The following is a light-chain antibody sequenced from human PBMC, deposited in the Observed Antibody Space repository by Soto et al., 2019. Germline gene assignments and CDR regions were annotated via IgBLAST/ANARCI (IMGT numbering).Light chain of an antibody. Sequence: DIQITQSPSTLSASVGDRVTITCRASQSISGWLAWYQQKPGKAPKLLIYKASSLESGVPSRFSGSGSGTEFTLTISSXQPDDFATYYCQQYNSYSRRFGQGTKVDIK. CDR3: QQYNSYSRR. J-gene: IGKJ1*01. V-gene: IGKV1-5*03. CDR1: QSISGW. CDR2: KAS.